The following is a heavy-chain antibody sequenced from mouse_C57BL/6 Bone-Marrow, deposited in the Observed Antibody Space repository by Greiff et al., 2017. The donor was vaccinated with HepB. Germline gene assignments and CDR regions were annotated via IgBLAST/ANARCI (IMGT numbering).Heavy chain of an antibody. CDR1: GYTFTNYW. D-gene: IGHD2-4*01. J-gene: IGHJ3*01. V-gene: IGHV1-63*01. Sequence: VKLVESGAELVRPGTSVKMSCKASGYTFTNYWIGWAKQRPGHGLEWIGDIYPGGGYTNYNEKFKGKATLTADKSSSTAYMQFSSLTSEDSAIYYCARKNYDYDEGAWFAYWGQGTLVTVSA. CDR3: ARKNYDYDEGAWFAY. CDR2: IYPGGGYT.